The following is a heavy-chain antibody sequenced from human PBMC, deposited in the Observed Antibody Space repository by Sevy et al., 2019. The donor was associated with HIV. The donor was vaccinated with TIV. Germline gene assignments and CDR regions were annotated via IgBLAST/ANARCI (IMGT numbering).Heavy chain of an antibody. CDR3: ARPYGSGSWEAFDV. J-gene: IGHJ3*01. D-gene: IGHD3-10*01. V-gene: IGHV3-21*01. CDR1: GFNFDSYT. CDR2: ISGSSNYI. Sequence: GGSLRLSCAASGFNFDSYTMNWVRQAPGQGLEWVSSISGSSNYIYYADSLKGRFTISRDNGKNSVYLQMHSLGVDDTAVYFCARPYGSGSWEAFDVWGQGTVVTVSS.